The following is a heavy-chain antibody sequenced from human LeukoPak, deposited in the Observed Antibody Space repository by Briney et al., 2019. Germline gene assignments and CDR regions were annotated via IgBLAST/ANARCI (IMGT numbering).Heavy chain of an antibody. Sequence: SETLSLTCAVYGVSFSDYYWSWIRQPPGKGLEWIGEINHSRSTNYNPSLKSRVTISVDTSKNQFSLKLSSVTAADTAVYYCARDRGNWNDDGFDYWGQGTLVTVSS. CDR3: ARDRGNWNDDGFDY. V-gene: IGHV4-34*01. J-gene: IGHJ4*02. CDR1: GVSFSDYY. D-gene: IGHD1-1*01. CDR2: INHSRST.